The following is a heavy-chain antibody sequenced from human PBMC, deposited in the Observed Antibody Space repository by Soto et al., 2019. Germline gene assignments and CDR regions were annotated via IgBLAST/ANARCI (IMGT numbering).Heavy chain of an antibody. CDR2: ISGSGGST. CDR3: AKSQVSVVPAAFSDY. J-gene: IGHJ4*02. D-gene: IGHD2-2*01. Sequence: GGSLRLSCAASGFTFSNAWINWVRQAPGKGLEWVSAISGSGGSTYYADSVKGRFTISRDNSKNTLYLQMNSLRAEDTAVYYCAKSQVSVVPAAFSDYWGQGTLVTVSS. V-gene: IGHV3-23*01. CDR1: GFTFSNAW.